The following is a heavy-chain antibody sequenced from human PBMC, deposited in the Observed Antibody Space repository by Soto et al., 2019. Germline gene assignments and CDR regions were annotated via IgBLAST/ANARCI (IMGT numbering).Heavy chain of an antibody. Sequence: QVQLVQSGAEVKKPGASVKVSCKASGYIFTEYHIHWVRQAPGQGLEFMGWINTNNGGAGSAQQFQGRVTVTRDTSINTVYLELSNLRSDDTAVYFCAKERGSNSRHPSYNWFDTWGQGTLITVSS. CDR2: INTNNGGA. J-gene: IGHJ5*02. V-gene: IGHV1-2*02. CDR1: GYIFTEYH. D-gene: IGHD6-13*01. CDR3: AKERGSNSRHPSYNWFDT.